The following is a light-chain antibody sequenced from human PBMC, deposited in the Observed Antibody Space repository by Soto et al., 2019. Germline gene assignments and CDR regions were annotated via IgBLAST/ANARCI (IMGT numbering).Light chain of an antibody. J-gene: IGLJ3*02. V-gene: IGLV1-40*01. Sequence: QSALTQPPSVSGAPGQRVTISCTGSSSNIGANNDVHWYQQLPGTAPKLLIYGNNNRPSGVPDRFSGSKSGTSASLAITGLQAEDEADYYCQSYDSSLSGSGVFGGGTKVTVL. CDR2: GNN. CDR3: QSYDSSLSGSGV. CDR1: SSNIGANND.